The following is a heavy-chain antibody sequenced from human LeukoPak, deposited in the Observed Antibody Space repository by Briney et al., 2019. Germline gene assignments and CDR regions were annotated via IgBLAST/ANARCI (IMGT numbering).Heavy chain of an antibody. CDR1: GFPFTNYA. V-gene: IGHV3-23*01. J-gene: IGHJ6*04. CDR3: ARGHGPGSWLVDV. Sequence: GGSVRLSCVASGFPFTNYAMNWLRQVPGKGLEWVSGISASDGNTYYADSVKGRSTISRDNSKNTLNLQMYSLRAGDTAVYHCARGHGPGSWLVDVWGKGTTVTVSS. D-gene: IGHD3-10*01. CDR2: ISASDGNT.